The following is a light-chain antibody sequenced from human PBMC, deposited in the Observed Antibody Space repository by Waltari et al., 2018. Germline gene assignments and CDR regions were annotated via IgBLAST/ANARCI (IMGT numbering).Light chain of an antibody. Sequence: QSALTHPASFSQSPGPAIPSPCAAISIYVALLTVLYWYQHHPGKAPNVVIYDVSYRPSGVTARFSGSKSGNTASLTISGLQAEDEADYYCSSYTSNNAVFGGGTKLTVL. CDR2: DVS. J-gene: IGLJ3*02. CDR1: SIYVALLTV. CDR3: SSYTSNNAV. V-gene: IGLV2-14*03.